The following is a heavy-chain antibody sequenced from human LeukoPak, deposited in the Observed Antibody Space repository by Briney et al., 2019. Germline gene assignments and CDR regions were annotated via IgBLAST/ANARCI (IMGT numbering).Heavy chain of an antibody. Sequence: SQTLSLTCAISGYSVSSNSVAWHWMRQSPSRGLEWLGRTYYRSKWYIDYVVSVKGRFTINPDTTNNQFSLQLNSVTPEDTAVYFCARDLYCSDASSSFDYWGQGTLVTVSS. CDR2: TYYRSKWYI. J-gene: IGHJ4*02. CDR1: GYSVSSNSVA. CDR3: ARDLYCSDASSSFDY. V-gene: IGHV6-1*01. D-gene: IGHD2-2*01.